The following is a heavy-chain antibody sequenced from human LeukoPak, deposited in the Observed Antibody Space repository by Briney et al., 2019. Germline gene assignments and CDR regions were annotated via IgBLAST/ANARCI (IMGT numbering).Heavy chain of an antibody. CDR3: ARDLNYYGSGSYHH. V-gene: IGHV3-33*01. CDR1: GFTFSSYG. J-gene: IGHJ4*02. D-gene: IGHD3-10*01. Sequence: GGSLRLSCAASGFTFSSYGMPWVRQAPGKGLERVAVIWYDGSNKYYADSVKGRFTISRDNSKNTLYLQMNSLRAEDTAVYYCARDLNYYGSGSYHHWGQGTLVTVSS. CDR2: IWYDGSNK.